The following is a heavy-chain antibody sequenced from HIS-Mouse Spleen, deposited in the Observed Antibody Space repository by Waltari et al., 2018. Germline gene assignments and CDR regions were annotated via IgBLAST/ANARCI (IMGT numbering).Heavy chain of an antibody. Sequence: TYYADSVKGRFTISRDNSKNTLYLQMNSLRAEDTPVYYCAKEAPRSFDYWGQGTLVTVSS. CDR2: T. CDR3: AKEAPRSFDY. V-gene: IGHV3-23*01. J-gene: IGHJ4*02.